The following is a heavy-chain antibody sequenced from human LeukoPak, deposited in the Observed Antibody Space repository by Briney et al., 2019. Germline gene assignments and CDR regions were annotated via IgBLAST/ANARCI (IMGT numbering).Heavy chain of an antibody. Sequence: GGSLRLSCAASGFTFSLYVMHWVRQAPGKGLEYVSAIRSNGGSTFYANCVKGRFTISRDISKNTLYLQMGSLRAEDMAVYYCSRDGSARAYYEILSGYYPFDYWGQGTLVTVSS. V-gene: IGHV3-64*01. CDR2: IRSNGGST. CDR1: GFTFSLYV. D-gene: IGHD3-9*01. J-gene: IGHJ4*02. CDR3: SRDGSARAYYEILSGYYPFDY.